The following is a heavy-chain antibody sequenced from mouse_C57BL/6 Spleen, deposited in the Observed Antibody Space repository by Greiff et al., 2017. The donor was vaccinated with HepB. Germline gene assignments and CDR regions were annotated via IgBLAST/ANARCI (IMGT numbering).Heavy chain of an antibody. CDR3: ARGHGRGYAMDY. V-gene: IGHV1-50*01. CDR1: GYTFTSYW. D-gene: IGHD1-1*02. CDR2: IDPSDSYT. Sequence: QVQLQQPGAELVKPGASVKLSCKASGYTFTSYWMQWVKQRPGQGLEWIGEIDPSDSYTNYNQKFKGKATLTVDTSSSTAYMQLSSLTSEDSAVYYCARGHGRGYAMDYWGQGTSVTVSS. J-gene: IGHJ4*01.